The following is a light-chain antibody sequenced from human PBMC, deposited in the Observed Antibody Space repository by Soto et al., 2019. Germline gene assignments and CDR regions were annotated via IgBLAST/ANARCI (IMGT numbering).Light chain of an antibody. V-gene: IGKV4-1*01. J-gene: IGKJ1*01. CDR1: QSVLDSPNNKNY. Sequence: DIVMTQSPDSLAVSLGERATINCKSSQSVLDSPNNKNYLAWYQQKPGQPPKLLIYWASTRESGVPDRFSGSGSGTDFTLTISSLQAEDVAVYYCQQYYSTLRAFGQGTKVEIK. CDR2: WAS. CDR3: QQYYSTLRA.